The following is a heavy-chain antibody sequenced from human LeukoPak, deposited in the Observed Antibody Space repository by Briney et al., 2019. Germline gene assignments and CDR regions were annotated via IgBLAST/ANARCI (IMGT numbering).Heavy chain of an antibody. CDR3: ATHDEGSYFET. J-gene: IGHJ5*02. D-gene: IGHD3-10*01. V-gene: IGHV4-39*02. CDR2: VYYVGNA. Sequence: SETLSLTCTVSGGSARSSRPYWGWIRQSPGKGLEWIGSVYYVGNAYYRPSLLSRATISIDTSKTHISLRLTSMTATDTGIYYCATHDEGSYFETWGQGALVTVSS. CDR1: GGSARSSRPY.